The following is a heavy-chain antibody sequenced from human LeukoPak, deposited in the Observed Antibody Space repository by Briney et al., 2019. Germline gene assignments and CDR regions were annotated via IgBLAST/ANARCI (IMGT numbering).Heavy chain of an antibody. CDR1: GFTFSSYE. CDR3: ASGGGYSSAWHSSDY. D-gene: IGHD6-19*01. V-gene: IGHV3-48*03. Sequence: GGSLRLSCAASGFTFSSYEMNWVRQAPGRGLEWVSYISSSGSTTYYADSVKGRFTISRDNSKNTMYLQMNSLRAEDTAVYYCASGGGYSSAWHSSDYWGQGTLVTVSS. J-gene: IGHJ4*02. CDR2: ISSSGSTT.